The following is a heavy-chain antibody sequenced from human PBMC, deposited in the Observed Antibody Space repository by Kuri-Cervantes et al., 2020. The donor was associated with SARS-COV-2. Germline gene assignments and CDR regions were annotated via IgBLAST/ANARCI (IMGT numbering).Heavy chain of an antibody. CDR3: ARDRVGVHDS. J-gene: IGHJ4*02. CDR1: GFTFSRYA. CDR2: ISYDGSNK. Sequence: GESLKTSCEASGFTFSRYAMHWVRQAPGKGLEWVAVISYDGSNKDYTASGKGRFTISRDNSQNTLYLQMKSLRTEDTALYYCARDRVGVHDSWGQGTLVTVSS. D-gene: IGHD2-21*01. V-gene: IGHV3-30-3*01.